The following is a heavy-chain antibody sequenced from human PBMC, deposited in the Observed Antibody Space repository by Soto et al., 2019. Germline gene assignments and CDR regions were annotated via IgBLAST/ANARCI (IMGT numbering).Heavy chain of an antibody. J-gene: IGHJ3*02. CDR3: ARDLYYYDSSGPIGDAFDI. CDR1: GGTFSSYA. D-gene: IGHD3-22*01. CDR2: IIPIFGTA. V-gene: IGHV1-69*13. Sequence: GASVKVSCKASGGTFSSYAISWVRQAPGQGLEWMGGIIPIFGTANYAQKFQGRVTITADESTSTAYMELSSLRSEDTAVYYCARDLYYYDSSGPIGDAFDIWGQGTMVTVSS.